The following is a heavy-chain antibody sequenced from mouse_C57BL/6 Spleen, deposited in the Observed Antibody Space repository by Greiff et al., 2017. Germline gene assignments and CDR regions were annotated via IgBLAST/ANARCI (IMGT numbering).Heavy chain of an antibody. D-gene: IGHD1-1*01. V-gene: IGHV1-81*01. CDR2: IYPRSGNT. CDR3: ERVEYYGSSPLYAMDY. CDR1: GYTFTSYG. Sequence: QVQLHQSGAELARPGASVKLSCKASGYTFTSYGISWVKQRTGQGLEWIGEIYPRSGNTYYNEKFKGKATLTADKSSSTAYMELRSLTSEDSAVYFCERVEYYGSSPLYAMDYWGQGTSVTVSS. J-gene: IGHJ4*01.